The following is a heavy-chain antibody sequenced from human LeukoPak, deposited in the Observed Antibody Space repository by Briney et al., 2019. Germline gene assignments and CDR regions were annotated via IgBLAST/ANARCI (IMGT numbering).Heavy chain of an antibody. D-gene: IGHD3-16*01. CDR3: ARDGDWFDP. J-gene: IGHJ5*02. Sequence: SETLSLTCAVYGGSFSGYYWSWIRQPPGKGLEWIGEINHSGSTNYNPSLKSRVTISVDTSKNQFSLKLSSVTAADTAVYYCARDGDWFDPWGQGTLITVSS. V-gene: IGHV4-34*01. CDR2: INHSGST. CDR1: GGSFSGYY.